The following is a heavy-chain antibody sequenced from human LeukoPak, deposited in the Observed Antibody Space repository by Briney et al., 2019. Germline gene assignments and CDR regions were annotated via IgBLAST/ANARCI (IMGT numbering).Heavy chain of an antibody. J-gene: IGHJ5*02. CDR2: INHSGST. Sequence: SETLSLTCAVYGGSFSGYYWSWIRQPPGKGLEWIGEINHSGSTNYNPSFKSRVTISVDTSKNQFSLKLSSVTAADTAVYYCARAPPRPYYYGSGSYPNWFDPWGQGTLVTVSS. CDR3: ARAPPRPYYYGSGSYPNWFDP. V-gene: IGHV4-34*01. D-gene: IGHD3-10*01. CDR1: GGSFSGYY.